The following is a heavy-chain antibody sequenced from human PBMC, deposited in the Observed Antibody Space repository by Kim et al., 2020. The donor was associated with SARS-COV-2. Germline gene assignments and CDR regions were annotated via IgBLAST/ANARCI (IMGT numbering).Heavy chain of an antibody. CDR3: VKLAAAGPVDY. D-gene: IGHD6-13*01. V-gene: IGHV3-64D*09. CDR2: ISSNGGST. J-gene: IGHJ4*02. CDR1: GFTFSSYA. Sequence: GGSLRLSCSASGFTFSSYAMHWVRQAPGKGLEYVSAISSNGGSTYYADSVKGRFTISRDNSKNTLYLQMSSLRAEDTAVYYCVKLAAAGPVDYWGQGTLVTVSS.